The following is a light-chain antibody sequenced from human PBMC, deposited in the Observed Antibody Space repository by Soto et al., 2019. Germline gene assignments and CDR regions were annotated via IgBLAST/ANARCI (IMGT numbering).Light chain of an antibody. CDR3: SSYTSSSTVV. V-gene: IGLV2-14*03. Sequence: QSVLTQPASVSGSPGQSITISCTGTSSDVGGYNYVCWYQQHPGKAPKLIIYEVTNRPSGVSNRFSGSKSGNTASLSISGLQAEDEADYYCSSYTSSSTVVFGGGTKLTVL. J-gene: IGLJ2*01. CDR2: EVT. CDR1: SSDVGGYNY.